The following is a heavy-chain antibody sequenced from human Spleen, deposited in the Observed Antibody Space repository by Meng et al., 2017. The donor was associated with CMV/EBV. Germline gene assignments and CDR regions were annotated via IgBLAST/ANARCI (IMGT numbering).Heavy chain of an antibody. J-gene: IGHJ3*02. D-gene: IGHD1-1*01. CDR2: ISYDGSNK. V-gene: IGHV3-30-3*01. Sequence: LSLTCAASGFTFSSYAMHWVRQAPGKGLEWVAVISYDGSNKYYADSVKGRFTISRDNSKNTLYLQMNSLRAEDTAVYYCAREGYDAFDIWGQGTMVTVSS. CDR3: AREGYDAFDI. CDR1: GFTFSSYA.